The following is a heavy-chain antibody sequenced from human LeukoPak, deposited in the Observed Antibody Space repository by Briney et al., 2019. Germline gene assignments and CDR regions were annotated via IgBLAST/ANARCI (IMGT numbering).Heavy chain of an antibody. D-gene: IGHD3-22*01. Sequence: PSETLSLTCTVSGGSISSGGYYWSWIRQHPGKGLEWIGYIYYSGSTYYNPSLKSRVTISVDTSKSQFSLKLSSVTAADTAVYYCARGGYDSSGYYYGNWGQGTLVTVSS. CDR2: IYYSGST. V-gene: IGHV4-31*03. J-gene: IGHJ4*02. CDR3: ARGGYDSSGYYYGN. CDR1: GGSISSGGYY.